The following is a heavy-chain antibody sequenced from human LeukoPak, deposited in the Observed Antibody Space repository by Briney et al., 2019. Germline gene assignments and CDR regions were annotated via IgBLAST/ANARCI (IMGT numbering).Heavy chain of an antibody. J-gene: IGHJ4*02. CDR1: SGSVTSYY. V-gene: IGHV4-4*07. Sequence: SETLSLTCTVSSGSVTSYYWSWIRQPAGKGLEWIGRFQTSGITYYNPSLKSRVTMSVDTSKIQLSLKLASVTAADTAVYYCARGRSGYSYGSMDYWGQGTLVTVSS. CDR3: ARGRSGYSYGSMDY. CDR2: FQTSGIT. D-gene: IGHD5-18*01.